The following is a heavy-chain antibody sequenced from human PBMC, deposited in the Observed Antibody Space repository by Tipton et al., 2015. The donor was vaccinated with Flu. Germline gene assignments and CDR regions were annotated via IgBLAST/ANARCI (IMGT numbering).Heavy chain of an antibody. D-gene: IGHD6-19*01. CDR2: IDTSGST. CDR3: ARRSVAGPYNWFDP. V-gene: IGHV4-39*07. CDR1: GGSINNSGYY. J-gene: IGHJ5*02. Sequence: TLSLTCVVSGGSINNSGYYWGWIRQPPGKGLEWIGRIDTSGSTNYNPSLKSRVTMSRDTSKNQFSLKLSSVTAADTAVYYCARRSVAGPYNWFDPWGQGTLVTVSS.